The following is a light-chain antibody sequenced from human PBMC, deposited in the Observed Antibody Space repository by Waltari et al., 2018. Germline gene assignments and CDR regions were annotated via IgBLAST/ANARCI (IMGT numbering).Light chain of an antibody. CDR3: SSYTSSSTGV. Sequence: SQQPPGTAPKLMIYDVRHRPSGVPDRCSGSKSGNTASLTISGLQAEDEADYYCSSYTSSSTGVFGGGTKLTVL. J-gene: IGLJ3*02. CDR2: DVR. V-gene: IGLV2-18*02.